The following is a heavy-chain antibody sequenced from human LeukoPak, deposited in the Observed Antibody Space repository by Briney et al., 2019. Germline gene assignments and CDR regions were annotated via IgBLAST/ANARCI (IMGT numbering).Heavy chain of an antibody. D-gene: IGHD3-9*01. V-gene: IGHV3-30*02. Sequence: GGSLRLSCAASGFTFSTYGMHWVRQAPGKGLEWVAFIRYDGSIKYYADSVKGRFTISRDNSKNTLYLQMNSLRAEDTAVYYCAEDFLTGYTSGDYWGQGTLVTVSS. CDR1: GFTFSTYG. CDR3: AEDFLTGYTSGDY. CDR2: IRYDGSIK. J-gene: IGHJ4*02.